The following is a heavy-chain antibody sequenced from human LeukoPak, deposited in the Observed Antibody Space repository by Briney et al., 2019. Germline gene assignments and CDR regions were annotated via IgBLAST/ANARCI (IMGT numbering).Heavy chain of an antibody. V-gene: IGHV4-59*01. Sequence: SETLSLTCTVSGGSISSYYWSWIRQPPGKGLEWIGYIYYRGTTNYNPSLKSRVTISLDTSKNQFSLKLSSVTAADTAVYYCARVTEFHYYYMDVWGKGTTVTISS. CDR3: ARVTEFHYYYMDV. CDR2: IYYRGTT. CDR1: GGSISSYY. J-gene: IGHJ6*03.